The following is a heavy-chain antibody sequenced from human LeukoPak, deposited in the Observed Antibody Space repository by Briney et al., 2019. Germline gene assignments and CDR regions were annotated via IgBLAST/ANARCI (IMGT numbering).Heavy chain of an antibody. CDR3: ARAYGHYDFWSGYYADYYYYMDV. CDR1: RFTFSSYG. Sequence: GGSLRLSCAASRFTFSSYGMHWVRQAPGKGLEWVAFIRSDGINKYYADSVKGRFTISRDNSKNTLYLQMNSLRAEDTAVYYCARAYGHYDFWSGYYADYYYYMDVWGKGTTVTVSS. D-gene: IGHD3-3*01. CDR2: IRSDGINK. J-gene: IGHJ6*03. V-gene: IGHV3-30*02.